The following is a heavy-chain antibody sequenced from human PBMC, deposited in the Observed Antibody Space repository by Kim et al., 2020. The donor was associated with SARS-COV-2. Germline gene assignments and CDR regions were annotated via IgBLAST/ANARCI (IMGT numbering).Heavy chain of an antibody. D-gene: IGHD6-19*01. J-gene: IGHJ4*02. Sequence: AGSVKGRFTIPGANATNSLYLHMNSLRAEDTAVYYCARVGGQWLVQYFDYWGQGTLVTVSS. CDR3: ARVGGQWLVQYFDY. V-gene: IGHV3-11*05.